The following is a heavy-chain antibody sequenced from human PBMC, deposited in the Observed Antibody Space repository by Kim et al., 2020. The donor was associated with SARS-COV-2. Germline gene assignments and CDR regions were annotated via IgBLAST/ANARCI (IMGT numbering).Heavy chain of an antibody. V-gene: IGHV3-23*01. Sequence: GGSMRLSCAASGFTFSSYAMSWVRQAPGKGLEWVSAISGSGGSTYYADSVKGRFTISRDNSKNTLYLQMNSLRAEDTAVYYCANDQAVVVTACMDVWGQGTSVTVSS. CDR1: GFTFSSYA. CDR3: ANDQAVVVTACMDV. J-gene: IGHJ6*02. D-gene: IGHD2-2*01. CDR2: ISGSGGST.